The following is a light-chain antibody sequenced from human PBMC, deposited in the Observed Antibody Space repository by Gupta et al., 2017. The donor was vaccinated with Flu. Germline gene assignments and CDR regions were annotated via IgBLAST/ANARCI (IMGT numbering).Light chain of an antibody. J-gene: IGKJ1*01. CDR3: QQVNRYPPWT. CDR2: GAS. Sequence: DIQLTQSPSFLSASVGDRVTITCRASQGISTYLAWYQQKPGQAPNLLIYGASTLQTGVPSRFSGSGSGTDFTLTISSLQPEDFATYYCQQVNRYPPWTFGQGTKVEIK. V-gene: IGKV1-9*01. CDR1: QGISTY.